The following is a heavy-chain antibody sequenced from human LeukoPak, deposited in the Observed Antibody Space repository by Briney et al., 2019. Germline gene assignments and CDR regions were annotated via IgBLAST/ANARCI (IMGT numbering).Heavy chain of an antibody. D-gene: IGHD6-6*01. CDR1: GFTFNNAW. J-gene: IGHJ4*02. CDR3: STGFRLSSQE. Sequence: PRGSLRLSCKASGFTFNNAWMIWVRQAPGKGLEWVGRIKSKSHGGTTDYAAPVKGRFTISRDDSKNMLYLQMNSLKTEDTAVYYCSTGFRLSSQEWGQGTLVTVSS. CDR2: IKSKSHGGTT. V-gene: IGHV3-15*01.